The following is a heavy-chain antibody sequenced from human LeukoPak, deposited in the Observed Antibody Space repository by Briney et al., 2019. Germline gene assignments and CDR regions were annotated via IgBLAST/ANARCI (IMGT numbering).Heavy chain of an antibody. CDR1: GYTFTDYY. D-gene: IGHD3-3*01. Sequence: ASVKVSCKASGYTFTDYYIHWVRQAPGQGLEWMGWINPSSGVTNYTQNFRGRVTMTRDTSINTAYLELSSLRSEDTAVYYCARRGLGGDFWSGYYTNAFDIWGQGTMVTVSS. CDR3: ARRGLGGDFWSGYYTNAFDI. CDR2: INPSSGVT. V-gene: IGHV1-2*02. J-gene: IGHJ3*02.